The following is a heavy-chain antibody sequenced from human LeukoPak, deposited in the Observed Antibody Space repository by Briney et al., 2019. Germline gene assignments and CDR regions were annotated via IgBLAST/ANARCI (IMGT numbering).Heavy chain of an antibody. Sequence: PGGSLRLSCAASGFTFSTYAMSWVRQAAGKGLEWVSAITDSGGGTYYADSVKGRFTISRDNSKNTLYLQMNSLRAEDTAVYYCAKQLEHSSSPWGEWGQGTPVTVSS. J-gene: IGHJ4*02. D-gene: IGHD6-6*01. CDR1: GFTFSTYA. V-gene: IGHV3-23*01. CDR2: ITDSGGGT. CDR3: AKQLEHSSSPWGE.